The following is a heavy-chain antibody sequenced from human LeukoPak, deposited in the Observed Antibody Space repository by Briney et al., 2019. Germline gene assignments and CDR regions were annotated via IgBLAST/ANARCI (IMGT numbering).Heavy chain of an antibody. CDR1: GFSFDDYA. CDR2: LSGNSGSI. V-gene: IGHV3-9*01. CDR3: VKEMYSSGWSFDY. D-gene: IGHD6-19*01. Sequence: GGSLRLSCAASGFSFDDYAMHWVRQVPGKGLDWVSGLSGNSGSIGYADSVKGRFTISRDNAKNSLYLQMNSLRAEDTALYYCVKEMYSSGWSFDYWGQGTLVTVTS. J-gene: IGHJ4*02.